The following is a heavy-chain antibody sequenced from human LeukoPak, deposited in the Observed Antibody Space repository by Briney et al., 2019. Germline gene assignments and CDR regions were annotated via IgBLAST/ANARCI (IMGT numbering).Heavy chain of an antibody. CDR3: AREGRYSSSLTGWFDP. CDR1: GYTFTSYG. D-gene: IGHD6-13*01. Sequence: ASVKVSCKASGYTFTSYGISWVRQAPGQGLEWMGWISAYNGNTNYAQKLQGRVTMTTDTSTSTAYMELRSLRSDDTAVYYCAREGRYSSSLTGWFDPWGQGTQVTVSS. CDR2: ISAYNGNT. J-gene: IGHJ5*02. V-gene: IGHV1-18*01.